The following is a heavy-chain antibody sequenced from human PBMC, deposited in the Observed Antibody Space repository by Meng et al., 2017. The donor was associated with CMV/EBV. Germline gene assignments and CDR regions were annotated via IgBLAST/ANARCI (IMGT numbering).Heavy chain of an antibody. J-gene: IGHJ4*02. CDR2: ISSSSSYI. CDR1: GFTFSSYS. Sequence: GESLKISCAASGFTFSSYSMNWVRQAPGKGLEWVSSISSSSSYIYYADSVKGRFTISRDNAKNSLYLQMNSLRAEDMAVYYCARKGDLELFDYWGQGTLVTVSS. V-gene: IGHV3-21*01. CDR3: ARKGDLELFDY. D-gene: IGHD1-7*01.